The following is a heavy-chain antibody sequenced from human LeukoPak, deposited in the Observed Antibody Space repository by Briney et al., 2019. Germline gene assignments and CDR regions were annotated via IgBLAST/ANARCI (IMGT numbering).Heavy chain of an antibody. CDR3: ARRGHGYGSPFDY. V-gene: IGHV3-66*04. J-gene: IGHJ4*02. CDR1: GFNVSSNC. Sequence: GGSLRLSCAASGFNVSSNCMSWVRQAPGKGLEWVSMIYSGGSTYYADSVKGRFTISRDNSKNTLDLQMNSLRAEDTAVYYCARRGHGYGSPFDYWGQGTLVTVSS. D-gene: IGHD5-18*01. CDR2: IYSGGST.